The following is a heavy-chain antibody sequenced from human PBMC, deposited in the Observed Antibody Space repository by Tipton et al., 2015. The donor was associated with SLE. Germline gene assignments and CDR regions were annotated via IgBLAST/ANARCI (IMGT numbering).Heavy chain of an antibody. J-gene: IGHJ3*02. Sequence: GSLRLSCVASGFTFSSYDTSWVRQAPGNGLEWVSTITGSDDRTYYADSVKGRFTISRDNAKNSLYLQMNSLRAEDTAVYYCARDSEPHTVTDAFDIWGQGTMVTVSS. CDR1: GFTFSSYD. V-gene: IGHV3-23*01. D-gene: IGHD4-17*01. CDR3: ARDSEPHTVTDAFDI. CDR2: ITGSDDRT.